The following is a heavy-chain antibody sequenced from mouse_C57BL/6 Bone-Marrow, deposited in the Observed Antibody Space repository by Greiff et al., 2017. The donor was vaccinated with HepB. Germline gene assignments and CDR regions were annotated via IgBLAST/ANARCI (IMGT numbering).Heavy chain of an antibody. Sequence: EVKLMESGGGLVKPGGSLKLSCAASGFTFSSYAMSWVRQTPEKRLEWVATISDGGSYTYYPDNVKGRFTISRDNAKNNLYLQMSHLKSEDTAMYYCARVGWLRRTGDWYFDVWGTGTTVTVSS. J-gene: IGHJ1*03. CDR1: GFTFSSYA. D-gene: IGHD2-2*01. CDR2: ISDGGSYT. CDR3: ARVGWLRRTGDWYFDV. V-gene: IGHV5-4*03.